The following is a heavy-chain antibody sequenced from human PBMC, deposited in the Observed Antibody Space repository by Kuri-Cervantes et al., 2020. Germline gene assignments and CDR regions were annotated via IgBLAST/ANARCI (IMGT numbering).Heavy chain of an antibody. J-gene: IGHJ6*02. CDR3: ARLIGVGAVAGRGYYYYGMDV. D-gene: IGHD6-19*01. Sequence: LSLTCAASGFTFDDYAMHWVRQAPGKGLEWVSGISWNSGSIGYADSVKGRFTISRDNAKNSLYLQMNSLRAEDTAVYYCARLIGVGAVAGRGYYYYGMDVWGQGTTVTVSS. V-gene: IGHV3-9*01. CDR2: ISWNSGSI. CDR1: GFTFDDYA.